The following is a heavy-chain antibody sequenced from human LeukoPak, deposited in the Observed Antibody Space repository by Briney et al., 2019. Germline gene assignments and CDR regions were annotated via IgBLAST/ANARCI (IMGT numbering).Heavy chain of an antibody. CDR2: QGYDGTHK. Sequence: GGSLRLSCAASGFTFTSYAFHWVRQAPGKGLEWVAVQGYDGTHKYYADSVKGRFTISRDKSNNTLHLQMNSLRAEDTAVYYCARDLLLWFGELSADSDYWGQGTLVTVSS. CDR1: GFTFTSYA. D-gene: IGHD3-10*01. V-gene: IGHV3-30*04. CDR3: ARDLLLWFGELSADSDY. J-gene: IGHJ4*02.